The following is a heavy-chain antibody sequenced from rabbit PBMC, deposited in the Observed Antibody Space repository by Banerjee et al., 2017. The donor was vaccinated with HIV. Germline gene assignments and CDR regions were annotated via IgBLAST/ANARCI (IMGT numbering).Heavy chain of an antibody. V-gene: IGHV1S40*01. CDR2: IYAGSSGDT. CDR3: ARDLAGVIGWNFKL. J-gene: IGHJ4*01. CDR1: GFTFSSYV. D-gene: IGHD4-1*01. Sequence: QSVEESGGDLVRPGASLTLTCTASGFTFSSYVITWVRQAPGKGLEWIACIYAGSSGDTYYASWAKGRFTISKTSSTTVTLQVTSLTAADTATYFCARDLAGVIGWNFKLWGQGTLVTVS.